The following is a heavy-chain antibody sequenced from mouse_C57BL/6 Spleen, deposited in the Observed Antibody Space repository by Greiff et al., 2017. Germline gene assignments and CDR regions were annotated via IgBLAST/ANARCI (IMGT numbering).Heavy chain of an antibody. V-gene: IGHV1-64*01. CDR3: ARWGYYCSSSYAMDY. Sequence: QVQLQQPGAELVKPGASVKLSCKASGYTFTSYWMPWVKQRPGQGLEWIGMIHPNSGSTNYNEKFKSKATLTVDKSSSTAYMQLSRLTSEDSAVYYCARWGYYCSSSYAMDYWGQGTSVTVST. D-gene: IGHD1-1*01. CDR2: IHPNSGST. J-gene: IGHJ4*01. CDR1: GYTFTSYW.